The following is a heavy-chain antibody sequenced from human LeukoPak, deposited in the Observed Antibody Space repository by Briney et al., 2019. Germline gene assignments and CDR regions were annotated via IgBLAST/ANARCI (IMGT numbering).Heavy chain of an antibody. CDR1: GGSISSYY. J-gene: IGHJ6*03. V-gene: IGHV4-59*01. D-gene: IGHD2-21*02. CDR2: IYYSGST. Sequence: SETLSLTCTVSGGSISSYYWSWIRQPPGKGLEWIGYIYYSGSTNYNPSLKSRVTISVDTSKNQFSLKLSSATAADTAVYYCARTNSPYYCGGDCYSDYYYYMDVWGKGTTVTVSS. CDR3: ARTNSPYYCGGDCYSDYYYYMDV.